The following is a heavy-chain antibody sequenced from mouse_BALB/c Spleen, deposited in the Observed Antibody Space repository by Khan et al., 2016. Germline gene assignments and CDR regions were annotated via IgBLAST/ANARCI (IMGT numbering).Heavy chain of an antibody. CDR1: GFSLTSYG. Sequence: VQLKESGPGLVAPSQSLSITCTVSGFSLTSYGVHWVRQPPGKGLEWMGVIWAGGSTNYNSALMSRLSISQDNTKSQVFIKMNSLKTDDTAMYYYAKDNWDSYCDQGTLVTVSA. CDR3: AKDNWDSY. V-gene: IGHV2-9*02. CDR2: IWAGGST. J-gene: IGHJ3*01. D-gene: IGHD4-1*01.